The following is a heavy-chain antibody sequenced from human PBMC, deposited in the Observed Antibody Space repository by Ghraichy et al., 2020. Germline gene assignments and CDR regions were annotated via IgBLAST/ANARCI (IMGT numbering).Heavy chain of an antibody. CDR3: ARSQIDGFGELYNYYMDV. V-gene: IGHV3-30*03. J-gene: IGHJ6*03. CDR2: IAYYGSDK. D-gene: IGHD3-10*01. Sequence: GGSLRLSCAASGFTFSSYGMHWVRQARGKGLEWLAVIAYYGSDKYYADSIKGRFTISRDNSKNTLYLQMNSLTTEDTGVYFFARSQIDGFGELYNYYMDVWGKGTTVTVSS. CDR1: GFTFSSYG.